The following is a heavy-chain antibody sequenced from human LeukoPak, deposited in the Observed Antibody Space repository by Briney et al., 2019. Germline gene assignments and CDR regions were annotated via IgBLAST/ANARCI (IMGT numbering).Heavy chain of an antibody. CDR3: ARASRGYGGLGYYYYMDV. D-gene: IGHD5-12*01. CDR1: GGSISSSSYY. V-gene: IGHV4-39*07. CDR2: IYYSGST. J-gene: IGHJ6*03. Sequence: SETLSLTCTVSGGSISSSSYYWGWIRQPPGKGLEWIGSIYYSGSTYYNPSLKSRVTISVDTSKNQFSLKLSSVTAADTAVYYCARASRGYGGLGYYYYMDVWGKGTTVTVSS.